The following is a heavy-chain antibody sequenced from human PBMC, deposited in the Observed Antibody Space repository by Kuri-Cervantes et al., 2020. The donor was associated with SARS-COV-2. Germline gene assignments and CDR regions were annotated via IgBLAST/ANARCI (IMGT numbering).Heavy chain of an antibody. CDR2: VYNSGST. CDR3: ARHFGPSNAFGI. Sequence: EALKTSCAVSDGSISSSRHYWGWVRQPPGKGLEWIGCVYNSGSTNYNPPLKGRVTISVDTSKNQISLKMGSVAAAGTAVYYCARHFGPSNAFGIWGQGTMVTVSS. CDR1: DGSISSSRHY. V-gene: IGHV4-39*07. D-gene: IGHD3-3*01. J-gene: IGHJ3*02.